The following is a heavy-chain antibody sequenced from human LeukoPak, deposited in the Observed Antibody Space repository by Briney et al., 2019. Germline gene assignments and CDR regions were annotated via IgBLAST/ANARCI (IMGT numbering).Heavy chain of an antibody. CDR2: IIPIFGTA. CDR1: GGTFSSYA. D-gene: IGHD6-13*01. Sequence: ASVKVSCKASGGTFSSYAISWVRQAPGQGLEWMGGIIPIFGTANCAQKFQGRVTITADESTSTAYMELSSLRSEDTAVYYCAKPKGGYSSSWYSAFDIWGQGTMVTVSS. J-gene: IGHJ3*02. V-gene: IGHV1-69*13. CDR3: AKPKGGYSSSWYSAFDI.